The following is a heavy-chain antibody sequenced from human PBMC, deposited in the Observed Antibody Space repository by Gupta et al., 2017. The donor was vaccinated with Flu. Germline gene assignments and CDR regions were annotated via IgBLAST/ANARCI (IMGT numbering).Heavy chain of an antibody. CDR3: TKDPDY. J-gene: IGHJ4*02. Sequence: SSSGMHWVRQAPGKGLEWVAVISYDGSNKYYADSVKGRFIISRDNSKNTVFLQMNSLRPEDTAVYYCTKDPDYWGQGTLVTVSS. CDR1: SSSG. CDR2: ISYDGSNK. V-gene: IGHV3-30*18.